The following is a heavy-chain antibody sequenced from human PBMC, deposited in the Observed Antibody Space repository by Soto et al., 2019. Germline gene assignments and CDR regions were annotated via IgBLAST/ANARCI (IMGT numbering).Heavy chain of an antibody. CDR2: ISSTTNYI. Sequence: PGGSLRLSCAASGFTFTRYSMNWVRQAPGKGLEWVSSISSTTNYIYYGDSMKGRFTISRDNAKNSLYLEMNSLRAEDTAVYYYARESEDLTSNFDYWGQGTLVTASS. CDR3: ARESEDLTSNFDY. V-gene: IGHV3-21*06. J-gene: IGHJ4*02. CDR1: GFTFTRYS.